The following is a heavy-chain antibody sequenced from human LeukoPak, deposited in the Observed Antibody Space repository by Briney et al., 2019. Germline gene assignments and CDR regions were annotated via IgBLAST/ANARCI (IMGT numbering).Heavy chain of an antibody. CDR1: GFTFSSYS. Sequence: GGSLRLSCAASGFTFSSYSMNWVRQAPGKGLEWVSSISSSSYIYYADSVKGRFTISRDNAKNSLYLQMNSLRAEDTAVYYCARDKGRYALYYYGKDVWGQGTTVTVSS. D-gene: IGHD5-12*01. J-gene: IGHJ6*02. CDR3: ARDKGRYALYYYGKDV. V-gene: IGHV3-21*01. CDR2: ISSSSYI.